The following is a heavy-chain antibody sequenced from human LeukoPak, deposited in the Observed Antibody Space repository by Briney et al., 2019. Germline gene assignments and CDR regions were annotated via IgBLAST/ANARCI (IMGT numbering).Heavy chain of an antibody. D-gene: IGHD3-9*01. Sequence: SETLSLTCTVSGGSISSYYWSWIRQPPGKGLEWIGYIYYSGSTNYNPSLKSRVTTSVDTSKNQFSLKLSSVTAADTAVYYCARSRADYDILTGRPYYYYMDVWGRGTTVTVSS. CDR3: ARSRADYDILTGRPYYYYMDV. CDR1: GGSISSYY. J-gene: IGHJ6*03. CDR2: IYYSGST. V-gene: IGHV4-59*01.